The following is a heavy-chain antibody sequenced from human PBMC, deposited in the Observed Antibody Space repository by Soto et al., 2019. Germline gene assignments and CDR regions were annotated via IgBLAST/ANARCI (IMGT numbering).Heavy chain of an antibody. D-gene: IGHD6-13*01. Sequence: QVQLVQSGAEVKKPGSSVKVSCKASGGTFSSYTISWVRQAPGQGLEWMGRIIPILGIANYAQKFQGRVTNTADKSTSTAYMELSSLRSEDTAVYYCARDGAGDSSSWTLDTGFAPWGQGTLVTVSS. CDR3: ARDGAGDSSSWTLDTGFAP. CDR2: IIPILGIA. V-gene: IGHV1-69*08. J-gene: IGHJ5*02. CDR1: GGTFSSYT.